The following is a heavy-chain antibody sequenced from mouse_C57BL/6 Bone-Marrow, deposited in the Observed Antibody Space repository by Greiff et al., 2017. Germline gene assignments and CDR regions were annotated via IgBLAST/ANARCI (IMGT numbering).Heavy chain of an antibody. CDR3: ARKGDYYYGSSYAY. CDR2: IYPRSGNT. V-gene: IGHV1-81*01. Sequence: VQLQESGAELARPGASVKLSCKASGYTFTSYGISWVKQRTGQGLEWIGEIYPRSGNTYYNEKFKGKATLTADQSSSTAYMELRSLTSEDSAVYVCARKGDYYYGSSYAYWGQGTLVTVSA. CDR1: GYTFTSYG. D-gene: IGHD1-1*01. J-gene: IGHJ3*01.